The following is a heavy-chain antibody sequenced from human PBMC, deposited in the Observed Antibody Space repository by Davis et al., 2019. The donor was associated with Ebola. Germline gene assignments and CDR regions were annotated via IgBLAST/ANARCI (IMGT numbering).Heavy chain of an antibody. Sequence: GESLKISCKASGYSFTNYWTGWVRQMPGKGLEWMGIIYAGDSDTRYSPSFQGQVTIAADKSINTAYLQWSSLKASDTAVYYCSRVGYCSGGDCSPRWGQGTLVTVSS. CDR1: GYSFTNYW. CDR2: IYAGDSDT. D-gene: IGHD2-15*01. CDR3: SRVGYCSGGDCSPR. V-gene: IGHV5-51*01. J-gene: IGHJ4*02.